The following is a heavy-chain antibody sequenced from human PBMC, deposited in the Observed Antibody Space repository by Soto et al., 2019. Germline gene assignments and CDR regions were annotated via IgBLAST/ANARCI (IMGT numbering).Heavy chain of an antibody. V-gene: IGHV4-31*03. CDR3: AREVVRRYDILPAYRGVDP. CDR1: GGSISSGGYY. Sequence: QVQLQESGPGLVKPSQTLSLTCTVSGGSISSGGYYWSWIRQHPGKGLEWSGYIYYSGSTYYNPVLKSRFTISVDTSKNQFALKLSSVTAADTAVYYCAREVVRRYDILPAYRGVDPWGQGTLVTVSS. D-gene: IGHD3-9*01. J-gene: IGHJ5*02. CDR2: IYYSGST.